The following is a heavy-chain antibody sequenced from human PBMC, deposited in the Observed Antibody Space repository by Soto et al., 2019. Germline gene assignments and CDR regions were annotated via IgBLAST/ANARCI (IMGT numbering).Heavy chain of an antibody. V-gene: IGHV3-23*01. CDR2: VSGSGGTT. J-gene: IGHJ5*02. D-gene: IGHD6-19*01. CDR1: GFTFSSSA. CDR3: ARCTVDTIVTSGWCHYLDP. Sequence: EVQLLDSGGGLVQPGGSLRLSCAASGFTFSSSAMSWVRQAPGKGLEWVSDVSGSGGTTYYADSVRGRFTISRDNSKNTLHLQMNSLRAEETAIYFCARCTVDTIVTSGWCHYLDPWGQGTRVTVSS.